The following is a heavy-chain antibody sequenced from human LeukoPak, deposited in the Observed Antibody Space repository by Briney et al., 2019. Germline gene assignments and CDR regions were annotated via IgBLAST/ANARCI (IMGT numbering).Heavy chain of an antibody. CDR1: GFTFGSYG. Sequence: PGGSLRLSCAASGFTFGSYGMHWVRQAPGKGLEWVAVISYDGSNKYYADSVKGRFTISRDNSKNTLYLQMNSLRAEDTAVYYCAKRWSGYHSSEVWGQGTLVTVSS. CDR3: AKRWSGYHSSEV. CDR2: ISYDGSNK. J-gene: IGHJ4*02. D-gene: IGHD3-3*01. V-gene: IGHV3-30*18.